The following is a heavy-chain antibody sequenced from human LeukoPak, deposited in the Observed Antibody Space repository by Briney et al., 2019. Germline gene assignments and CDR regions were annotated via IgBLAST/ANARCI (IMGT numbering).Heavy chain of an antibody. CDR2: ITWDGAVT. V-gene: IGHV3-43*01. Sequence: GGSLRLSCAASGFTFDDYPMHWVRQTPKKGLEWVSLITWDGAVTHYADSVKGRFTISRDNSKNSLYLQMNSLRVEDTALYYCVKDMSEGPLTSSLQYWGHGTPVTVSS. D-gene: IGHD2-2*01. CDR1: GFTFDDYP. CDR3: VKDMSEGPLTSSLQY. J-gene: IGHJ4*01.